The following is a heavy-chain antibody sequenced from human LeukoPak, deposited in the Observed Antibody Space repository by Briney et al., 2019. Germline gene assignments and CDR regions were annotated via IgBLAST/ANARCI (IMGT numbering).Heavy chain of an antibody. D-gene: IGHD1-1*01. Sequence: PSETLSLTCAVYGGSFSGYYWSWIRQPPGKGLEWIGYIYYSGSTNYNPSLKSRVTISVDTSKNQFSLKLSSVTAADTAVYYCARQLTYWFDPWGQGTLVTVSS. V-gene: IGHV4-59*01. CDR3: ARQLTYWFDP. CDR1: GGSFSGYY. CDR2: IYYSGST. J-gene: IGHJ5*02.